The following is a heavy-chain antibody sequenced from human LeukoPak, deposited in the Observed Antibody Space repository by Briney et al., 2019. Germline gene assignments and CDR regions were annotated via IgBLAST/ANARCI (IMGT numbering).Heavy chain of an antibody. J-gene: IGHJ4*02. CDR1: GFTFSSCA. V-gene: IGHV3-23*01. CDR3: AKGGQQYDILTGYPD. CDR2: ISGSGGST. D-gene: IGHD3-9*01. Sequence: GGSLRLSCAASGFTFSSCAMSWVRQAPGKGLEWVSAISGSGGSTYYADSVKGRFTISRDNSKNTLYLQMNSLRAEDTAVYYCAKGGQQYDILTGYPDWGQGTLVTVSS.